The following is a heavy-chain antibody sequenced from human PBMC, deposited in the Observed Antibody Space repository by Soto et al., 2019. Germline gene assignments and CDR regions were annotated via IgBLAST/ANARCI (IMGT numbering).Heavy chain of an antibody. CDR2: IWYDGSNK. CDR1: GFTFSSYG. Sequence: GGSLRLSCAASGFTFSSYGMHWVRQAPGKGLEWVAVIWYDGSNKYYADSVKGRFTISRDNSKNTLYLQMNSLRAEDTAVYYCARESCSGGSCYDHFDYWGQGTLVTVSS. J-gene: IGHJ4*02. CDR3: ARESCSGGSCYDHFDY. D-gene: IGHD2-15*01. V-gene: IGHV3-33*01.